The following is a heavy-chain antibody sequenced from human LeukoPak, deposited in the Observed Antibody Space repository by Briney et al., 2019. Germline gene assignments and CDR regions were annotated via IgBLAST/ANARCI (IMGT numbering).Heavy chain of an antibody. J-gene: IGHJ4*02. CDR3: TEGHWRSL. Sequence: GGSLRLSCAVSGFDLNSYLMRWVRQAPGKGPEWVGRINTRTNAGKTAYAEPLNGRFTISAAESKYPKVLPMNTIHTADQGGADCTEGHWRSLWGQGTLVTVSS. V-gene: IGHV3-15*01. CDR1: GFDLNSYL. D-gene: IGHD3-3*01. CDR2: INTRTNAGKT.